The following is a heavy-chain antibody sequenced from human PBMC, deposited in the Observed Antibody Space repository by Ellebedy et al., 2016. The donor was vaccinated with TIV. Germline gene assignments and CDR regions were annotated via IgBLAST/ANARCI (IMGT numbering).Heavy chain of an antibody. CDR2: IAHSGTT. V-gene: IGHV4-4*02. Sequence: WVRQPPGKGLEWIGEIAHSGTTNYHPSLKSRVTISVDKSKNQFSLMLNSVTAADTAVYYCARDFCSSTSCLNYFDYWGQGALVTVSS. J-gene: IGHJ4*02. D-gene: IGHD2-2*01. CDR3: ARDFCSSTSCLNYFDY.